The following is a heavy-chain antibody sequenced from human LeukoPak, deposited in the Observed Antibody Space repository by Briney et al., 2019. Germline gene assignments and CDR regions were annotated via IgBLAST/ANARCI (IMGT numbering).Heavy chain of an antibody. CDR3: AKDANYVWGSYRYPNYFDY. CDR1: GFTFSSYG. D-gene: IGHD3-16*02. CDR2: ISGSGGST. J-gene: IGHJ4*02. V-gene: IGHV3-23*01. Sequence: PGGTLRLSCAASGFTFSSYGMSWVRQAPGKGLEWVSAISGSGGSTYYADSVKGRFTISRDNSKNTLYLQMNSLRAEDTAVYYCAKDANYVWGSYRYPNYFDYWGQGTLVTVSS.